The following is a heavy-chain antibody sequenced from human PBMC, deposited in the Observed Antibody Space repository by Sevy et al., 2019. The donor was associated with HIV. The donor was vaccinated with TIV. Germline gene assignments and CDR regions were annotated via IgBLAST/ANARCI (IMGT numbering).Heavy chain of an antibody. V-gene: IGHV3-23*01. CDR2: VSGGGDTT. D-gene: IGHD3-22*01. J-gene: IGHJ4*02. CDR1: GFTFNNYA. Sequence: SGSLRLSCAASGFTFNNYAMTWVRQAPGKGLEWVSAVSGGGDTTYYADSVKGRFTISRDNSKNTLYLQMNSLRAEDTTVYYCAKRGSTSGYYLNYFAYWGQGTLVTVSS. CDR3: AKRGSTSGYYLNYFAY.